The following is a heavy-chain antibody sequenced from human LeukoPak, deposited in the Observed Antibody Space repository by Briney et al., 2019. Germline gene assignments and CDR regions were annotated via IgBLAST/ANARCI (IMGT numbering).Heavy chain of an antibody. CDR3: AGGVVAAGSPFDP. CDR2: INAGNGNT. Sequence: ASVKVSCKASGYTFTGYYMHWVRQAPGQRLEWMGWINAGNGNTKYSQKFQGRVTITRDTSASTAYMELSSLRSEDTAVYYCAGGVVAAGSPFDPWGQGTLVTVSS. CDR1: GYTFTGYY. D-gene: IGHD2-15*01. V-gene: IGHV1-3*01. J-gene: IGHJ5*02.